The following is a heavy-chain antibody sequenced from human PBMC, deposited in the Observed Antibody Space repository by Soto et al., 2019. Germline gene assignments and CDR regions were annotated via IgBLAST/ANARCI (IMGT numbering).Heavy chain of an antibody. V-gene: IGHV1-2*04. CDR3: ARWVGASNWFDP. J-gene: IGHJ5*02. CDR1: GYTFTGYH. D-gene: IGHD1-26*01. Sequence: ASVKVSCKTSGYTFTGYHIHWVRQAPGQGLEWMGWINTNTGDTNYAQKFQGWVTMTRDTSINTACVQLSRLTSDDTAVYYCARWVGASNWFDPWGQGTLVTVPQ. CDR2: INTNTGDT.